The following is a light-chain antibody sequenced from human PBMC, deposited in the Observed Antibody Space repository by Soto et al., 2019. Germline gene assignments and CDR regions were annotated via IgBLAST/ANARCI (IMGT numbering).Light chain of an antibody. CDR3: QQYNTSPMT. CDR1: QRIVSW. Sequence: DIQMTQSPSTLSASVGDRVTITCRASQRIVSWLAWYQQKPGKAPKIMIYKASTLQSGVPSRFSGSGSGTEFTLTISSLQPDDSATYFCQQYNTSPMTFGQGTRLEIK. V-gene: IGKV1-5*03. J-gene: IGKJ5*01. CDR2: KAS.